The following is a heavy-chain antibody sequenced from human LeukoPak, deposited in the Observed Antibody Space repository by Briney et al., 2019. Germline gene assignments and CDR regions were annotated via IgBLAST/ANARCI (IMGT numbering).Heavy chain of an antibody. D-gene: IGHD4-11*01. V-gene: IGHV3-33*01. J-gene: IGHJ4*02. CDR1: GFTFSTYG. CDR3: VRDETTGVLHFDY. CDR2: VWNDGTNK. Sequence: GGSLRLSCAASGFTFSTYGIHWVRQAPGQGLEWVAVVWNDGTNKYYTKSVKGRFTISRDNSRNMVSLQMNSLRVDDTAVYYCVRDETTGVLHFDYWGQGTLVTVSS.